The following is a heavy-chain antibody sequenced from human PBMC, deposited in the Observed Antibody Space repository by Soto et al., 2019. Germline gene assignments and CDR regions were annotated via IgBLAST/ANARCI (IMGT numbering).Heavy chain of an antibody. D-gene: IGHD3-10*01. CDR3: ARDAYLGSGSYAF. V-gene: IGHV3-33*01. J-gene: IGHJ4*01. CDR1: GFTFSSYG. CDR2: IWFDGSNK. Sequence: SGGSLRLSCAASGFTFSSYGMHWVRQAPGKGLEWVAVIWFDGSNKDYADSVKGRFAISRDHYKNTLYLQMNNLRAEDTAVYYCARDAYLGSGSYAFWGHGTLVTVSS.